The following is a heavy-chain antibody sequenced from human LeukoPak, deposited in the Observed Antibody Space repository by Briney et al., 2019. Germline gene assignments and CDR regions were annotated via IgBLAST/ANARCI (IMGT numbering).Heavy chain of an antibody. V-gene: IGHV4-59*01. Sequence: SETLSLTCNVSGDSIRGFYRAWIRQPPGKGLEWIGYFDNSGGSNYNPALESRVIISVDTSKNQFSLKLRSLTAADTAVYYCAREISYYDFWSGPNDAFDIWGQGTMVTVSS. J-gene: IGHJ3*02. CDR3: AREISYYDFWSGPNDAFDI. D-gene: IGHD3-3*01. CDR2: FDNSGGS. CDR1: GDSIRGFY.